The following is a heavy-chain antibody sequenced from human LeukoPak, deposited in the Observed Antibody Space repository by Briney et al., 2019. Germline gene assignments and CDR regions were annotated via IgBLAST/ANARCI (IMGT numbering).Heavy chain of an antibody. V-gene: IGHV4-34*01. CDR2: IYHSGST. Sequence: SETLSLTCAVYGGSFSGYYWSWIRQPPGKGLEWIGYIYHSGSTYYNPSLKSRVTISVDRSKNQFSLKLSSVTAADTAVYYCASLNGDDFDYWGQGTLVTVSS. D-gene: IGHD4-17*01. CDR1: GGSFSGYY. J-gene: IGHJ4*02. CDR3: ASLNGDDFDY.